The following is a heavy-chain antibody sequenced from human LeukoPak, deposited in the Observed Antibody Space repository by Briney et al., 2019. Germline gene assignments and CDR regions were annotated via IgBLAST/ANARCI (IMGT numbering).Heavy chain of an antibody. Sequence: GGSLRLSCTASEMTFSSYWMSWVRQAPGKGLEWVANIKPDGSEKYYLDSVKGRFTFSRVNAKNSLYLQMNSLRAEDTAVYFCARYCTFRTCSGTKFDYWGQGTLVTVSS. V-gene: IGHV3-7*01. CDR3: ARYCTFRTCSGTKFDY. D-gene: IGHD1-1*01. CDR2: IKPDGSEK. J-gene: IGHJ4*02. CDR1: EMTFSSYW.